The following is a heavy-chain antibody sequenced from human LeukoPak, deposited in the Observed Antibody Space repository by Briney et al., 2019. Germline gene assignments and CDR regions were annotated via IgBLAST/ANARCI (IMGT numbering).Heavy chain of an antibody. CDR3: ARADYGHYFDY. D-gene: IGHD4-17*01. V-gene: IGHV1-2*02. CDR1: GYAFTGYY. Sequence: ASVKVSCKASGYAFTGYYMHWVRQAPGQGIEWMGWINPTSGGTNYAQKFQGRFTMTRDRSISTAYMELSRLTPDDTAVYYCARADYGHYFDYWGQGTLVTVSS. CDR2: INPTSGGT. J-gene: IGHJ4*02.